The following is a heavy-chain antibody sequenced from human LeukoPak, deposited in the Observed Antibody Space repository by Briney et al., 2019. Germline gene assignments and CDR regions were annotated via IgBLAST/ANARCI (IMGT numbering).Heavy chain of an antibody. CDR2: IWYDGSNK. CDR1: GFTFSSYA. V-gene: IGHV3-33*08. J-gene: IGHJ5*02. Sequence: GGSLRLSCAASGFTFSSYAVHWVRQAPGKGLEWVAVIWYDGSNKYYADSVKGRFTISRDNSKNTLYLQMNSLRAEDTAVYYCARDRNMVRGVSRGYNWFDPWGQGTLVTVSS. CDR3: ARDRNMVRGVSRGYNWFDP. D-gene: IGHD3-10*01.